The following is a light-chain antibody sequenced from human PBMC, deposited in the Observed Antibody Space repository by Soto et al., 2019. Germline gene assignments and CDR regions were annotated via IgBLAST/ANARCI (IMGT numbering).Light chain of an antibody. J-gene: IGKJ5*01. CDR2: GAS. CDR1: QSVSSSY. CDR3: QHYGSSLSIT. V-gene: IGKV3-20*01. Sequence: ESVLTQSPRTLSLSPGERATLSCRASQSVSSSYLAWYQQKPGQAPRLLIYGASSRATSIPNRSSGSGSGTDFTLTISRLEPADFAVYYCQHYGSSLSITFGQGTRLEIK.